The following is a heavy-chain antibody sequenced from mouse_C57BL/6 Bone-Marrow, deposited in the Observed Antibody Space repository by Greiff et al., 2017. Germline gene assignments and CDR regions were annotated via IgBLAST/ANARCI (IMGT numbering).Heavy chain of an antibody. J-gene: IGHJ3*01. CDR2: IHPNSGST. CDR3: ARSGGLVTGTVAY. D-gene: IGHD2-2*01. CDR1: GYTFTSYW. Sequence: VQLQQPGAELVKPGASVKLSCKASGYTFTSYWMHWVKQRPGQGLEWIGMIHPNSGSTNYNEKFKSKATLTVAKSSSTAYIQLSSLTSEDSAVFYCARSGGLVTGTVAYWGQGTLVTVSA. V-gene: IGHV1-64*01.